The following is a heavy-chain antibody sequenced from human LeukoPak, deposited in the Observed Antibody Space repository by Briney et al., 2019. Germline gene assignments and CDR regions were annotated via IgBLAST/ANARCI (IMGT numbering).Heavy chain of an antibody. CDR3: ARGRAWYMDY. Sequence: SETLSLTCTVSGDSISSYYWSWIRQPPGKGLEWIGYIYYSGSTNYNPSLKSRVTISVDTSKNQFSLKLSSVTAADTAVYYCARGRAWYMDYWVQGTLVTVSS. CDR2: IYYSGST. J-gene: IGHJ4*02. CDR1: GDSISSYY. V-gene: IGHV4-59*01. D-gene: IGHD6-19*01.